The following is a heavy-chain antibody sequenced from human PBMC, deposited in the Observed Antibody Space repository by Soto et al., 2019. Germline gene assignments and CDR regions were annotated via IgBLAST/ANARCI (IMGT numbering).Heavy chain of an antibody. CDR2: INHSGST. J-gene: IGHJ4*02. D-gene: IGHD2-21*02. Sequence: QVQLQQWGAGLLKPSETLSLTCAVYGGSFSGYYWSWIRQPPGKGLEWIGEINHSGSTNYNPSLKSRVTISVDTSKNQFSLKLSSVTAADTAVYYCARREHGGQVTHLYYFDYWGQGTLVTVSS. CDR1: GGSFSGYY. V-gene: IGHV4-34*01. CDR3: ARREHGGQVTHLYYFDY.